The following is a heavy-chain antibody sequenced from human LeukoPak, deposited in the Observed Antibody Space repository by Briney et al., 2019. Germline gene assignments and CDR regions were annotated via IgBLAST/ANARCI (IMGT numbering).Heavy chain of an antibody. CDR1: GGSFSGYY. Sequence: SETLSLTCAVYGGSFSGYYWSWIRQPPGKGLEWIGEINHSGSTNCNPSLKSRVTISVDTSKNQFSLKLSSVTAADTAVYYCARDPSYYDSKGDYWGQGTLVTVSS. D-gene: IGHD3-22*01. V-gene: IGHV4-34*01. CDR3: ARDPSYYDSKGDY. CDR2: INHSGST. J-gene: IGHJ4*02.